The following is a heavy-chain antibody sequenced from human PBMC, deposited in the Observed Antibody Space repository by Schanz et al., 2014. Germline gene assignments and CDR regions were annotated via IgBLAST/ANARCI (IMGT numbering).Heavy chain of an antibody. CDR3: ARVVLGGDAFDI. V-gene: IGHV4-4*07. Sequence: QVQLQESGPGLVKPSETLSLTCTVSGDSVNSNYWNWIRQPAGKGLEWIGRIYNSGKTNYNPSLESRVSMSVDTSKKQLSLKLRSVSAADTAVYYCARVVLGGDAFDIWGQGTMVTVSS. J-gene: IGHJ3*02. D-gene: IGHD3-10*01. CDR1: GDSVNSNY. CDR2: IYNSGKT.